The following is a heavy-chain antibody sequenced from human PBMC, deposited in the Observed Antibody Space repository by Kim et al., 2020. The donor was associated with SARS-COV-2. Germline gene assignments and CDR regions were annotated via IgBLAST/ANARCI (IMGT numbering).Heavy chain of an antibody. Sequence: GGSLRLSCAASGFTFSSYWMSWVRQAPGKGLEWVANIKQDGSEKYYVDSVKGRFTISRDNAKNSLYLQMNSLRAEDTAVYYCARGTRYSSGYYIHYLDYWGQGTLVTVSS. CDR1: GFTFSSYW. CDR3: ARGTRYSSGYYIHYLDY. V-gene: IGHV3-7*03. J-gene: IGHJ4*02. CDR2: IKQDGSEK. D-gene: IGHD3-22*01.